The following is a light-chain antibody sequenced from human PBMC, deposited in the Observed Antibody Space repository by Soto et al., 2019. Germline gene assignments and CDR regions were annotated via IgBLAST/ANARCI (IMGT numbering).Light chain of an antibody. CDR3: CSYAGRYTLLI. CDR1: SSDVGGHNY. Sequence: QSALTQPRSVSGSPGQSVTISCTGTSSDVGGHNYVSWYQQHPGKAPKLMIYDVNRRPSGVPDRFSGSKSGNTASLTISGLQAEDEADYYCCSYAGRYTLLIFGGGTKLTVL. J-gene: IGLJ2*01. V-gene: IGLV2-11*01. CDR2: DVN.